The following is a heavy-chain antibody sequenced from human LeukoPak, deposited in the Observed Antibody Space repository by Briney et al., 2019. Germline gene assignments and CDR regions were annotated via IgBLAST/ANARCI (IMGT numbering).Heavy chain of an antibody. D-gene: IGHD6-13*01. Sequence: GGSLRLSCAASGFTFSSYGMHWVRQAPGKGLEWVAVISYDGSNKYYADSVKGRFTISRDNSKNTLYLQMNSLRAEDTAVYYCAKDRGIAAAGTGYYYYGMDVWSQGTTVTVSS. CDR1: GFTFSSYG. CDR3: AKDRGIAAAGTGYYYYGMDV. J-gene: IGHJ6*02. CDR2: ISYDGSNK. V-gene: IGHV3-30*18.